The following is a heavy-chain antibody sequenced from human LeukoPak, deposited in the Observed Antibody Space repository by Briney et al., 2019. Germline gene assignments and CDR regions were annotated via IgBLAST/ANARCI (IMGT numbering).Heavy chain of an antibody. D-gene: IGHD3-3*01. CDR1: GGTFSSYA. J-gene: IGHJ4*02. Sequence: ASVKVSCKASGGTFSSYAISWVRQAPGQGLEWMGGIIPIFGTANYAQKFQGRVTITADESTSTAYMELSSLRSEDTAVYYCARGRRITIFGVVMIGRAPKPSPIDYWGQGTLVTVSS. CDR3: ARGRRITIFGVVMIGRAPKPSPIDY. V-gene: IGHV1-69*01. CDR2: IIPIFGTA.